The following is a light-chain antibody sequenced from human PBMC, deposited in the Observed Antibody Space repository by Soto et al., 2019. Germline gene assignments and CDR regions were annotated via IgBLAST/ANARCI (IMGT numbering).Light chain of an antibody. Sequence: QSVLTQSPSASASLGASVKLTCTLSSGHSSYAIAWHQQQPEKGPRYLMKLNSDGSHSKGDGIADRFSGSSSGAERYLTISSLQSEDEADYYCQAWGTGFWVFGGGTKLTVL. V-gene: IGLV4-69*01. CDR2: LNSDGSH. J-gene: IGLJ3*02. CDR1: SGHSSYA. CDR3: QAWGTGFWV.